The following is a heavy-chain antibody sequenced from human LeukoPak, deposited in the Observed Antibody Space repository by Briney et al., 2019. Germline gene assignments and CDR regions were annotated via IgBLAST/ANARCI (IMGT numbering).Heavy chain of an antibody. D-gene: IGHD3-10*01. CDR2: ISGSGGTT. CDR3: ARGSGSYYTF. V-gene: IGHV3-23*01. J-gene: IGHJ4*02. CDR1: GFTFSTYG. Sequence: GGSLRLSCAASGFTFSTYGMSWVRQAPEKGLEWVSGISGSGGTTYYADSVKGRFTISRDNSKNTLYLQMNSLRAEDTAVYYCARGSGSYYTFWGQGTLVTVSS.